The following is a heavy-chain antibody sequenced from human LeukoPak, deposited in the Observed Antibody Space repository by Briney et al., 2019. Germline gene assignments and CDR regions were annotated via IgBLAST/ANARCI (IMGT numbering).Heavy chain of an antibody. V-gene: IGHV3-15*01. CDR1: GFTFSNAW. CDR2: IKTNTDGGTT. D-gene: IGHD3-10*01. CDR3: TTDGLMVRGVMHND. Sequence: NPGGSLRLSCAASGFTFSNAWLNWVRQAPGKGLEWVGRIKTNTDGGTTDYAAPVKGRFTISRDDSENTLFLQMNSLKTEDTAVYYCTTDGLMVRGVMHNDWGQGTLVTVSS. J-gene: IGHJ4*02.